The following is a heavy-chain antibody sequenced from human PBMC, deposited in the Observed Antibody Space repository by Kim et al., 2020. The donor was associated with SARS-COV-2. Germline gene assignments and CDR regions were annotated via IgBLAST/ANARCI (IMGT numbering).Heavy chain of an antibody. CDR3: ARDRFIAMIVVEQGYYYGMDV. Sequence: SETLSLTCTVSGGSISSSSYYWGWIRQPPGKGLEWIGCIYYSGSTYYNPSLKSRVTISVDTSKNQFSLKLSSVTAADTAVYYCARDRFIAMIVVEQGYYYGMDVWGQGTTVTVSS. CDR1: GGSISSSSYY. J-gene: IGHJ6*02. V-gene: IGHV4-39*02. D-gene: IGHD3-22*01. CDR2: IYYSGST.